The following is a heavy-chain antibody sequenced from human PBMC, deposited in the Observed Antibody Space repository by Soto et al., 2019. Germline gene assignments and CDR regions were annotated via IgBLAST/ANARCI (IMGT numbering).Heavy chain of an antibody. D-gene: IGHD2-21*02. J-gene: IGHJ6*02. CDR3: TRDGDGRMTTNPYYYYGMDV. CDR1: GGSISSSSYY. Sequence: PSETLSLTCTVSGGSISSSSYYWGWIRQPPGKGLEWIGSIYYSGSTYYNPSLKSRVTISVDTSKNQFSLKLSSVTAADTAVYYCTRDGDGRMTTNPYYYYGMDVWGPGITVTVSS. V-gene: IGHV4-39*07. CDR2: IYYSGST.